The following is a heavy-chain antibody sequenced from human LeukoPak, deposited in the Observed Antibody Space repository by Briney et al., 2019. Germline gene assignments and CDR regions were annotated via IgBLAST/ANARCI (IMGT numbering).Heavy chain of an antibody. D-gene: IGHD6-19*01. V-gene: IGHV4-39*01. CDR2: IYYSGNT. CDR1: GGSISISSYY. J-gene: IGHJ4*02. Sequence: SETLSLTCTVSGGSISISSYYGGWIRQPPGKGLEWTGSIYYSGNTYYNPSLKSRVIISVDTSKNQFSLKVSSVTAADTAVYYCARHHHNGWSDYWGQGTLVTVSS. CDR3: ARHHHNGWSDY.